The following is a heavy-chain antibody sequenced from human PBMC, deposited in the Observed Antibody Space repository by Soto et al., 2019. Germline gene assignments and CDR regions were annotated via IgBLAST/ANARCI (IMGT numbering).Heavy chain of an antibody. CDR3: ATSPGFGGYYVV. J-gene: IGHJ4*02. CDR2: ITPSFGTR. Sequence: QVQLVQSGAEVKKPGSSVKVSCKASGGTFRTKDAISWVRQAPGEGLEWMGGITPSFGTRDYAQKLQDRVTITAEASTSIVYMELTSLRSQDTAVYYCATSPGFGGYYVVWGQGTLVTVSS. D-gene: IGHD3-10*02. CDR1: GGTFRTKDA. V-gene: IGHV1-69*01.